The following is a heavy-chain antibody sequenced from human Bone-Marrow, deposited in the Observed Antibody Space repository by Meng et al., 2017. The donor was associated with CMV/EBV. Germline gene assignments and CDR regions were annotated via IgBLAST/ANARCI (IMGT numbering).Heavy chain of an antibody. J-gene: IGHJ4*02. Sequence: GESLKISCTASGFMFRNYAMSWVRQAPGKGLEWVSTMSGSGPGTYYVDSVKGRFIISRDNSRNTLFLQLSGLTAADTAVYYCAKLPRISSTWDDVYWGQGTVVTVPS. CDR1: GFMFRNYA. D-gene: IGHD6-13*01. V-gene: IGHV3-23*01. CDR2: MSGSGPGT. CDR3: AKLPRISSTWDDVY.